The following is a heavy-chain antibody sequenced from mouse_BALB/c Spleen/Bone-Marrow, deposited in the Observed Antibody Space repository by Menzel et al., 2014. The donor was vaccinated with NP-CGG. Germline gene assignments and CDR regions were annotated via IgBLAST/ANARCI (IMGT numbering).Heavy chain of an antibody. D-gene: IGHD2-1*01. CDR3: ARQGYYGKGDY. CDR2: INLDSSTI. Sequence: DVKLQESGGGLVQPGGSLKLSCAASGFYFSRYWMSWVRQAPGKGLEWIGEINLDSSTINYTPSLKDKFIISRDNAKNTLYLQMSKVRSEDTALYYCARQGYYGKGDYWGQGTTLTVSS. J-gene: IGHJ2*01. CDR1: GFYFSRYW. V-gene: IGHV4-1*02.